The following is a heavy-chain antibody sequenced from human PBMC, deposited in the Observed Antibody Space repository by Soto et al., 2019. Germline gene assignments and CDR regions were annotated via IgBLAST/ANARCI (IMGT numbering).Heavy chain of an antibody. Sequence: QVQLVQSGAEVKKPGSSVNVSCKASGGTFSNHLIIWVRQAPGQGLEWMGTIIPLFGTLNYAQKLQGRVTLSADRSTSTAYMELSSLRSEDTAVYYCASGSLYGSGSYPVDYWGQGTLVTVSS. CDR1: GGTFSNHL. D-gene: IGHD3-10*01. J-gene: IGHJ4*01. CDR2: IIPLFGTL. CDR3: ASGSLYGSGSYPVDY. V-gene: IGHV1-69*08.